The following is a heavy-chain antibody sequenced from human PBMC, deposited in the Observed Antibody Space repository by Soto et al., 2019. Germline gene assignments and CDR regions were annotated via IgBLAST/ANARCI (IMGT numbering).Heavy chain of an antibody. CDR3: ARGQVVAAQH. D-gene: IGHD2-15*01. CDR2: IYHSGST. CDR1: RRSISSGVSS. V-gene: IGHV4-30-2*01. Sequence: TLSLPCALPRRSISSGVSSSRSIRQPPGKGLEWIGYIYHSGSTYYNPSLKSLVTISVDRSKNQYSLKLSSVTAADTAVYYCARGQVVAAQHWGQVSLVTVS. J-gene: IGHJ4*02.